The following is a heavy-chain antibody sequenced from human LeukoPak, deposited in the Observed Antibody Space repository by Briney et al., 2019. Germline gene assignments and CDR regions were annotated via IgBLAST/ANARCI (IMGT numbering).Heavy chain of an antibody. D-gene: IGHD3-10*01. V-gene: IGHV3-7*01. CDR3: ARVMGRGAFDI. Sequence: GGSLRLSCAASGFTFSSYWMSWVRQAPGKGLEWVANIKQDGSEKYYVDSVKGRFTISRDNAKDSLYLQMNSLRAEDTAVYYCARVMGRGAFDIWGQGTMVTVSS. J-gene: IGHJ3*02. CDR1: GFTFSSYW. CDR2: IKQDGSEK.